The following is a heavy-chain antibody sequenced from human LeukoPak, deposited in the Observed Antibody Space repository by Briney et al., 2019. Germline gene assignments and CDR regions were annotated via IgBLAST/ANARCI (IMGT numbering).Heavy chain of an antibody. CDR2: IYYSGST. D-gene: IGHD5-18*01. CDR1: GGSISSYY. V-gene: IGHV4-59*08. CDR3: ARLHTAMAATQLYYYGMDV. Sequence: SETLSLTCTVSGGSISSYYWSWIRQPPGKGLEWIGYIYYSGSTNYNPSLKSRVTISVDTSKNQFSLKLSSVTAADTAVYYCARLHTAMAATQLYYYGMDVWGQGTTVTVSS. J-gene: IGHJ6*02.